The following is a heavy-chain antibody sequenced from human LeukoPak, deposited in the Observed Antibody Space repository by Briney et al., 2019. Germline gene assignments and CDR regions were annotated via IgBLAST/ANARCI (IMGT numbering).Heavy chain of an antibody. V-gene: IGHV1-2*02. CDR1: GYTFTGYH. J-gene: IGHJ4*02. Sequence: ASVKVSCKASGYTFTGYHMHWVRQAPGQGLEWMGWINPNSGDTKYAQKFQGRVTMTRNTSISTAYMELSSLRSEDTAVYYCARGLRRGYDSSGYYPDFDYWGQGTLVTVSS. CDR2: INPNSGDT. CDR3: ARGLRRGYDSSGYYPDFDY. D-gene: IGHD3-22*01.